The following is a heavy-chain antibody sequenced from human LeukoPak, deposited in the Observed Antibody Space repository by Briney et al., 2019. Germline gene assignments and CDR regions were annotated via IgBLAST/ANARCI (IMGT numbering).Heavy chain of an antibody. CDR2: INHSGST. CDR3: ARGPGWTTVTRPFDS. V-gene: IGHV4-34*01. CDR1: GGSFSGYY. Sequence: PSETLSLTCGVHGGSFSGYYWNWIRQPPGKGLEWIGEINHSGSTNYNPSLKSRVAISVDTSKNHFSLKLTSVTAADTAVYYCARGPGWTTVTRPFDSWGQGTLVTVSS. J-gene: IGHJ4*02. D-gene: IGHD4-17*01.